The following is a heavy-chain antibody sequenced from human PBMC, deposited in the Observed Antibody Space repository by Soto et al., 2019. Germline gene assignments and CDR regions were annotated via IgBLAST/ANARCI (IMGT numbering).Heavy chain of an antibody. CDR1: GFILFSYW. J-gene: IGHJ4*02. V-gene: IGHV3-7*05. D-gene: IGHD3-10*01. CDR2: IKYDGSEK. CDR3: VRTANYYGSGTYYPHFDY. Sequence: GGSLRLSCAASGFILFSYWMSWVRQAPGKGLEWVANIKYDGSEKYYVESAKGRFTISRDNAENALYLQMNSLRAEDTAVYYCVRTANYYGSGTYYPHFDYWGLGTLVTVSS.